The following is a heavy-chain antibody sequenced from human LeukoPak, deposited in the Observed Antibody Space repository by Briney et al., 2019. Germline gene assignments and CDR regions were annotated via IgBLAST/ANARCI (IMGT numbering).Heavy chain of an antibody. J-gene: IGHJ4*02. CDR2: ITSTSRDK. CDR1: GFSFSDYN. CDR3: ARDLSNYFLHYIDF. D-gene: IGHD4-11*01. Sequence: GGSLRLSCVTSGFSFSDYNMNWVRQAPGRGLEWVSSITSTSRDKSYADSVRGRYTISRDNAKNSLFLQMDTLGAEDTAVYYCARDLSNYFLHYIDFWGQGTLVTVSS. V-gene: IGHV3-21*01.